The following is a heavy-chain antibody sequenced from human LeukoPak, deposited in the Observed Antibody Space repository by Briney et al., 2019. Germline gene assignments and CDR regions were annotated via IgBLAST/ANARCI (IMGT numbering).Heavy chain of an antibody. CDR3: AREVGEVRGVIHTTPFGY. V-gene: IGHV1-2*02. CDR1: GYTFTGYY. D-gene: IGHD3-10*01. Sequence: ASVKVSFKASGYTFTGYYMHWVRQAPGQGLEWMGWINPNSGGTNYAQKFQGRVTMTRDTSISTAYMELSRLRCDDTAVYYCAREVGEVRGVIHTTPFGYWGQGTLVTVSS. CDR2: INPNSGGT. J-gene: IGHJ4*02.